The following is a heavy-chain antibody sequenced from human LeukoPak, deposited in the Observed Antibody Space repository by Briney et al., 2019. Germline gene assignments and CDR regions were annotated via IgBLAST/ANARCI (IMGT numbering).Heavy chain of an antibody. D-gene: IGHD5-12*01. CDR2: IKQDGSEK. Sequence: GGSLRLSCAASGFTFSSYWMSWVRQAPGKGLEWVANIKQDGSEKYYVDSVKDRFTISRDNAKNSLYLQTNSLRAEDTAVYYCAREGYSGYDAYYFDYWGQGTLVTVSS. V-gene: IGHV3-7*03. J-gene: IGHJ4*02. CDR3: AREGYSGYDAYYFDY. CDR1: GFTFSSYW.